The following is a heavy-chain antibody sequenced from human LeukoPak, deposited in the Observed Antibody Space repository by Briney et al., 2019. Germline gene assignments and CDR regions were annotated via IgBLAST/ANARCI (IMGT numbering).Heavy chain of an antibody. V-gene: IGHV1-69*13. CDR1: GGTFSSYA. CDR2: IIPIFGTA. J-gene: IGHJ6*02. D-gene: IGHD3-3*01. CDR3: ASGGRFLEWLRSSYYYYGMDV. Sequence: GAPVKVSCKASGGTFSSYAISWVRQAPGQGLEWMGGIIPIFGTANYAQKFQGRVTITADESTSTAYMELSSLRSEDTAVYYCASGGRFLEWLRSSYYYYGMDVWGQGTTVTVSS.